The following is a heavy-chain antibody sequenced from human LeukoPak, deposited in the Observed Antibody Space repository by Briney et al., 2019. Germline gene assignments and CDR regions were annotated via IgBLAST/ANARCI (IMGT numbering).Heavy chain of an antibody. CDR1: GVSFSGYY. Sequence: SETLSLTCAVYGVSFSGYYWSWIRQPPGKGLEWIGSIYHSGSTYYNPSLKSRVTISVDTSKNQFSLKLSSVTAADTAVYYCARARDYGSGTWYFDYWGQGTLVTVSS. J-gene: IGHJ4*02. CDR3: ARARDYGSGTWYFDY. D-gene: IGHD3-10*01. V-gene: IGHV4-38-2*01. CDR2: IYHSGST.